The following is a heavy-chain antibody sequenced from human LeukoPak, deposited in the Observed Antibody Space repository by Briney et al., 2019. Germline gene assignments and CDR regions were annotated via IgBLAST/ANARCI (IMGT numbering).Heavy chain of an antibody. Sequence: PSETLSLTCTVSGGSISSSSYYWGWIRQPLGKGLEWIGSIYYSGSTYYNPSLKSRVTISVDTSKNQFSLKLSSVTAADTAVYYCASPGGSGYYGSGSLTNDYWGQGTLVTVSS. CDR1: GGSISSSSYY. CDR3: ASPGGSGYYGSGSLTNDY. CDR2: IYYSGST. V-gene: IGHV4-39*01. D-gene: IGHD3-10*01. J-gene: IGHJ4*02.